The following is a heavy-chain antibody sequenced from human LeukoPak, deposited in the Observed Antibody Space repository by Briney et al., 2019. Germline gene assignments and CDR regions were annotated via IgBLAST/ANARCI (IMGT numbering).Heavy chain of an antibody. CDR3: ASGGKYCTGGACYGD. V-gene: IGHV3-53*01. D-gene: IGHD2-8*02. CDR2: IYSGGAT. Sequence: PGGSLRFSCAASGFIVSDDYISWVRQTPGKGLEWVSVIYSGGATFYADSVKGRFTISRDNSKNTVHLQMDSLRAEDTAVYYCASGGKYCTGGACYGDWGQGTLVTVSS. J-gene: IGHJ4*02. CDR1: GFIVSDDY.